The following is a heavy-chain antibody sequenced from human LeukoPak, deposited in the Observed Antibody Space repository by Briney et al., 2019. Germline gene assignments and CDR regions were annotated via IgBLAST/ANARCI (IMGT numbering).Heavy chain of an antibody. V-gene: IGHV1-69*13. CDR3: ARESGWYCSGGSCYSGVDP. CDR1: GGTFSSYA. CDR2: IIPIFGTA. Sequence: ASVKVSCKASGGTFSSYAISWARQAPGQGLEWMGGIIPIFGTANYAQKFQGRVTITADESTSTAYMELSSLRSEDTAMYYCARESGWYCSGGSCYSGVDPWGQGTLVTVSS. J-gene: IGHJ5*02. D-gene: IGHD2-15*01.